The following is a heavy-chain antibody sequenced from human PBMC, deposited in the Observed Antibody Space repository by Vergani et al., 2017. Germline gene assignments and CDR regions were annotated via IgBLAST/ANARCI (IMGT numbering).Heavy chain of an antibody. J-gene: IGHJ4*02. D-gene: IGHD6-19*01. Sequence: QVQLVESGGGVVQPGRSLRLSCAASGFTFSSYGMHWVRPAPGKGLEWVAVISYDGSNKYYADTVKGRFTISRDNSKNTLYLQMNSLRAEDTAVYYCANGGYSSGWYGTIPFDYWGQGTLVTVSS. CDR3: ANGGYSSGWYGTIPFDY. CDR1: GFTFSSYG. V-gene: IGHV3-30*18. CDR2: ISYDGSNK.